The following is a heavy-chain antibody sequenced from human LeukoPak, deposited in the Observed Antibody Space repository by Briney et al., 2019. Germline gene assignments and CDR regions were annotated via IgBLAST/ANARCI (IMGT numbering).Heavy chain of an antibody. J-gene: IGHJ6*03. CDR1: GGTFSSYA. D-gene: IGHD3-3*02. V-gene: IGHV1-69*01. CDR3: ARDRQFWSGYYKEVVGYYYYMDV. CDR2: IIPIFGTA. Sequence: GSSVKVSCKASGGTFSSYAISWVRQAPGQGLEWMGGIIPIFGTANYAQKFQGRVTITADESTSTAYMELSSLRSEDTAVYYCARDRQFWSGYYKEVVGYYYYMDVWGKGTTVTVTS.